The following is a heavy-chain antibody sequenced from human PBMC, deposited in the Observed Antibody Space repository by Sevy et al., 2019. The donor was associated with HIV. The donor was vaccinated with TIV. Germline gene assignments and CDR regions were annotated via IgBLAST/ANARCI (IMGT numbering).Heavy chain of an antibody. CDR2: ISSTSSSI. CDR3: AREYNWNSYYGMDV. D-gene: IGHD1-20*01. Sequence: GGSLRLSCAASGFTVSSYDMNWVRQAPGKGLEWVSFISSTSSSIYYADSVKGRFTISRDKAKNSMYLQMNSLRVGGTAVYYCAREYNWNSYYGMDVWGQGTTVTVSS. V-gene: IGHV3-48*01. CDR1: GFTVSSYD. J-gene: IGHJ6*02.